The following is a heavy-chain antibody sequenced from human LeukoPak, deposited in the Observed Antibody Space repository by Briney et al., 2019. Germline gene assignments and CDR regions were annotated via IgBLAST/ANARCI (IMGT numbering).Heavy chain of an antibody. CDR2: IYHSGST. CDR1: GGSLSSGGYS. CDR3: ASLRLGNDY. V-gene: IGHV4-30-2*01. D-gene: IGHD1-26*01. J-gene: IGHJ4*02. Sequence: SETLSLTCAVSGGSLSSGGYSWSWVRQPPGTGLEWIGYIYHSGSTYYNPSLKSRVTISVDTSKNQFSLKLSSVTAADTAVYYCASLRLGNDYWGQGTLVTVSS.